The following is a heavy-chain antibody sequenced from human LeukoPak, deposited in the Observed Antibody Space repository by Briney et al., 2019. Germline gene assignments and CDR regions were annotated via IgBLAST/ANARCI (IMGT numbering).Heavy chain of an antibody. J-gene: IGHJ1*01. D-gene: IGHD3-22*01. CDR2: ISSSGGTI. CDR3: ARDLGYYDSDDYYRGAEYFQH. Sequence: LSLTCTVSGYSISSGYYWGWIRQAPGKGLEWISYISSSGGTIYYADSVKGRFTISRDNAKNSLYLQMNSLRAEDTAVYYCARDLGYYDSDDYYRGAEYFQHWGQGTLVTVSS. CDR1: GYSISSGYY. V-gene: IGHV3-11*01.